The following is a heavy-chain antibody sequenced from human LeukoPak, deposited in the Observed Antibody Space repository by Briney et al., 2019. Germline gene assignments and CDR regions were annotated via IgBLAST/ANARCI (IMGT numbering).Heavy chain of an antibody. CDR3: ARSSGMPYSSGWYQNLVAFDI. Sequence: PGGSLRLSCAASGFSFNSYWMHWVRHAPGKGLVWVSGINVDGSSTSYADSVKGRFTISRDNAKNSLYLQMNSLRAEDTAVYYCARSSGMPYSSGWYQNLVAFDIWGQGTMVTVSS. D-gene: IGHD6-19*01. V-gene: IGHV3-74*01. CDR1: GFSFNSYW. J-gene: IGHJ3*02. CDR2: INVDGSST.